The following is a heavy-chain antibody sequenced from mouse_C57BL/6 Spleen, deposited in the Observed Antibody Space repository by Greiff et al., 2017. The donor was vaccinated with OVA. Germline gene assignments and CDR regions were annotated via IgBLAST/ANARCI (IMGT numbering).Heavy chain of an antibody. D-gene: IGHD1-1*01. CDR2: IYPGDGDT. CDR1: GYAFSSSW. CDR3: APITTVVATDWYFDV. V-gene: IGHV1-82*01. J-gene: IGHJ1*03. Sequence: LVKPGASVKISCKASGYAFSSSWMTWVKQRPGKGLEWIGRIYPGDGDTNYNGKFKGKATLTADKSSSTAYMKLSSLTSEDSAVYFCAPITTVVATDWYFDVWGTGTTVTVSS.